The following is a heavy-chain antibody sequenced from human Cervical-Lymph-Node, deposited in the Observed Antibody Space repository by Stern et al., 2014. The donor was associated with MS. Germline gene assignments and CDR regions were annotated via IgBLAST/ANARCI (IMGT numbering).Heavy chain of an antibody. D-gene: IGHD6-13*01. Sequence: QLVESGPEVKKPGTSVKVSCKASGFTFTSSAMQWVRQARGQPLEWIGWIVVGSGNTNYAQKFQERVTITRDMSTSTAYMELSSLRSEDTAVYYCAAEGRSSSWYRAHDAFDIWGQGTMVTVSS. CDR2: IVVGSGNT. CDR1: GFTFTSSA. V-gene: IGHV1-58*02. J-gene: IGHJ3*02. CDR3: AAEGRSSSWYRAHDAFDI.